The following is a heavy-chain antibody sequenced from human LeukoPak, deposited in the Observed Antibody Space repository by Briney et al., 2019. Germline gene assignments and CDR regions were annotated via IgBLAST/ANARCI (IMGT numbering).Heavy chain of an antibody. V-gene: IGHV4-34*01. Sequence: SETLSLTCAVYGGSFSGYYWSWIRQPPGKGLEWIGEINHSGSTNYNPSLKSRVTISVDTSKNQFSLKLSSVTAADTAVYYCARGPRIVGATNHWFDPWGQGNLVTVSS. J-gene: IGHJ5*02. CDR2: INHSGST. CDR1: GGSFSGYY. CDR3: ARGPRIVGATNHWFDP. D-gene: IGHD1-26*01.